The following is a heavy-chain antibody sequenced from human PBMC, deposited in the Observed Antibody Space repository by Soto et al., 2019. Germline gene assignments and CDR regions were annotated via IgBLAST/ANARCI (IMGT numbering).Heavy chain of an antibody. V-gene: IGHV3-23*01. J-gene: IGHJ4*02. D-gene: IGHD3-3*01. Sequence: PGGSLRLSCAASGFPFSIYAMSLVRQAPGKGLEWVSAISVSGGSTYYADSVKGRLTISRDNSKNTLYLQMNSLRAEDTAVYYCAKPAYYDFWCGYYFPDDYWGQGPLVNVSS. CDR3: AKPAYYDFWCGYYFPDDY. CDR1: GFPFSIYA. CDR2: ISVSGGST.